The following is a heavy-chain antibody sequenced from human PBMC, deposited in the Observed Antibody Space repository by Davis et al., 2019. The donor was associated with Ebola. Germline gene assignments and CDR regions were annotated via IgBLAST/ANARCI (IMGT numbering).Heavy chain of an antibody. V-gene: IGHV3-30*04. J-gene: IGHJ6*02. CDR3: ARAGETVAGLLYYYYYGMDV. Sequence: GESLKISCAASGFTFSSYTMHWVRQAPGKGLEWVALISHDGGNQYYADSSNQYYADSVKGRFTISRDNSKNTLYLQMNSLRAEDTAVYYCARAGETVAGLLYYYYYGMDVWGQGTTVTVSS. CDR1: GFTFSSYT. D-gene: IGHD6-19*01. CDR2: ISHDGGNQYYADSSNQ.